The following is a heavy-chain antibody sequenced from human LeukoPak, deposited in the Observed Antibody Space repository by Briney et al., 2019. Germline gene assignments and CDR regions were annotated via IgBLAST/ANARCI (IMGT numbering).Heavy chain of an antibody. J-gene: IGHJ4*02. V-gene: IGHV3-74*01. CDR3: ARGGIAAAGTSY. CDR2: ISGDGGTT. Sequence: GGSLRLSCAASGFTFSGYSMHWVRQAPGKGLVWVSRISGDGGTTSSADSVKGRFTISRDNAKNTLYLQMNSLRADDTAVYFCARGGIAAAGTSYWGQGTLVTVSS. CDR1: GFTFSGYS. D-gene: IGHD6-13*01.